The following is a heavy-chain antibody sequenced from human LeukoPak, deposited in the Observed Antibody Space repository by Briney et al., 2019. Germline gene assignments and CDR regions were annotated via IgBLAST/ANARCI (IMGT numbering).Heavy chain of an antibody. J-gene: IGHJ5*02. CDR3: AREGTSIAAEIPLDNWFDP. D-gene: IGHD6-13*01. V-gene: IGHV3-48*03. CDR1: GFTFSSYE. Sequence: GGSLRLSCAASGFTFSSYEMNWVRQAPGKGLEWVSYISSSGSTIYYADSVKGRFTISRDNAKNSLYLQMNSLRAEDTAVYYCAREGTSIAAEIPLDNWFDPWGQGTLVTVSS. CDR2: ISSSGSTI.